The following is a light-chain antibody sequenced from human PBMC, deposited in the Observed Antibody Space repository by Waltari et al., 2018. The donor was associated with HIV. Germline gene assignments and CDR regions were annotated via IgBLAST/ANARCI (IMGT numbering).Light chain of an antibody. J-gene: IGLJ2*01. CDR2: DVR. CDR3: SSCTSLRILG. V-gene: IGLV2-14*03. Sequence: QSALTQPASVSGSPGQSITISCTGTSSDIGGYKFVSWYQQHPGKATKRLIEDVRNRPSGVSDRFSGSKSGNTAALTIAGLQPEDEADYHCSSCTSLRILGFGGGTKLTL. CDR1: SSDIGGYKF.